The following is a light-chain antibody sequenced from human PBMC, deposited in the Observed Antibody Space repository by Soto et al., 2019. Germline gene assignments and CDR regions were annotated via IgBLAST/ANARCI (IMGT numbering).Light chain of an antibody. CDR3: QQYGSSPGT. V-gene: IGKV3-20*01. CDR2: GAS. J-gene: IGKJ5*01. Sequence: EIVLTQSPGTLSLSPGERATLSCRASQSVSSNFLAWYRQKPGQAPRLLIYGASSRATGIPDRFSGSGSGTDFTLTISRLEPEDFAVYYCQQYGSSPGTFRQGTRLEI. CDR1: QSVSSNF.